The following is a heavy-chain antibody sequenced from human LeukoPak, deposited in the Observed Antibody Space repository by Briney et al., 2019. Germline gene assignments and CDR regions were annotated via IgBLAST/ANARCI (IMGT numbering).Heavy chain of an antibody. V-gene: IGHV4-31*11. J-gene: IGHJ4*02. D-gene: IGHD3-22*01. CDR1: GGSFSGYY. Sequence: SETLSLTCAVYGGSFSGYYWSWIRQHPGKGLEWIGYIYYSGSTYYNPSLKSRVTISVDTSKNQFSLKLSSVTAADTAVYYCARDTYYYDSSGYSEVTLPDYWGQGTLVTVSS. CDR2: IYYSGST. CDR3: ARDTYYYDSSGYSEVTLPDY.